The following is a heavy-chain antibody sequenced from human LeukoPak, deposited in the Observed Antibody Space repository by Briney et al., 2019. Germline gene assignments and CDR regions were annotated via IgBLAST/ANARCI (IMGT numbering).Heavy chain of an antibody. CDR3: ARRDSSSWYGEIDY. V-gene: IGHV5-51*01. CDR1: GYSFTTYW. CDR2: IHPGDSDT. Sequence: GESLKISCKGSGYSFTTYWIGWVRRMPGKGLEWMGIIHPGDSDTRYSPSFQGQVTISADKSISTAYLQWSSLKASDTAIYYCARRDSSSWYGEIDYWGQGTLVTVSS. J-gene: IGHJ4*02. D-gene: IGHD6-13*01.